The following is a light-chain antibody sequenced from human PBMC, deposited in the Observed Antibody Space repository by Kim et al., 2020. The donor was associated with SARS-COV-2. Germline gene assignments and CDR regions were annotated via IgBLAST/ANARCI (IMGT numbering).Light chain of an antibody. Sequence: SPRERATLSGRARQSVHSNYLAWYQQRPSQAPRLLIYDASSRATGIPDMFSGSGSETDFTLTITRLEPEDFAVYYCQQYSSSPATFGQGTKVDIK. CDR2: DAS. J-gene: IGKJ1*01. CDR1: QSVHSNY. CDR3: QQYSSSPAT. V-gene: IGKV3-20*01.